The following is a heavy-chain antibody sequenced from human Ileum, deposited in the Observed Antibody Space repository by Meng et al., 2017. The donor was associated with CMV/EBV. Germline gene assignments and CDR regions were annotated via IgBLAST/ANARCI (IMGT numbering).Heavy chain of an antibody. CDR2: IREGDT. Sequence: RLSCATSGFIFDDVTINWVRQAPGKGLEWVSIIREGDTRYADSVKGRFTVSRDNSKSSLYLEMNSLRTDDTAIYYCAKEGGTMWFDSWGQGTLVTVSS. CDR1: GFIFDDVT. CDR3: AKEGGTMWFDS. J-gene: IGHJ5*01. D-gene: IGHD6-25*01. V-gene: IGHV3-43*01.